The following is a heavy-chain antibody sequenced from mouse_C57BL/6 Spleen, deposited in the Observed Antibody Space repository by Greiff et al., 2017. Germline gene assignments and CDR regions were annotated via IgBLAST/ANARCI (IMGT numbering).Heavy chain of an antibody. D-gene: IGHD2-5*01. J-gene: IGHJ3*01. CDR2: INPNYGTT. CDR3: AREDYSNLAWFAY. CDR1: GYSFTDYN. Sequence: EVQLQQSGPELVKPGASVKISCKASGYSFTDYNMNWVKQSNGKSLEWIGVINPNYGTTSYNQKFKGKAKLTGDQSFSTAYMQLNSLTSEDSAVYDCAREDYSNLAWFAYWGQGTLVTVSA. V-gene: IGHV1-39*01.